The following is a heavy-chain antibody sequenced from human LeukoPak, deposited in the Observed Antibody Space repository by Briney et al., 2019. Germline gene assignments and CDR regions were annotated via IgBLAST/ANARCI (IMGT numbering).Heavy chain of an antibody. V-gene: IGHV1-2*02. CDR3: ARDRGAVAGINY. D-gene: IGHD6-19*01. CDR2: INPNSGGT. CDR1: GYTFTGYY. J-gene: IGHJ4*02. Sequence: ASVKVSCKASGYTFTGYYMHWVRQAPGQGLEWMGWINPNSGGTNYAQKFQGRVTMTRDTSISTAYMELSRRRSDDTAVYYCARDRGAVAGINYWGQGTLVTVSS.